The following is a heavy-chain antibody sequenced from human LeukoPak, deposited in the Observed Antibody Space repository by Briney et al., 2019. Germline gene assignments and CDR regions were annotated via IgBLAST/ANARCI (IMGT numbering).Heavy chain of an antibody. V-gene: IGHV3-20*04. D-gene: IGHD3-22*01. CDR3: ARGLYYYDSSGYYYLGY. CDR1: GFTFPDYG. J-gene: IGHJ4*02. Sequence: GGSLRLSCAASGFTFPDYGMSWVRQAPGKGLEWVSGINWNGGSTGYADSVKGRFTISRDNAKNSLYLQMNSLRAEDTASYYCARGLYYYDSSGYYYLGYWGQGTLVTVSS. CDR2: INWNGGST.